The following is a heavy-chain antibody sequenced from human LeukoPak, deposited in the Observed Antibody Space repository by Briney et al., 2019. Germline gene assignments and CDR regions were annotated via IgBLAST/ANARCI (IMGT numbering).Heavy chain of an antibody. D-gene: IGHD7-27*01. CDR2: INSDGSWT. J-gene: IGHJ4*02. V-gene: IGHV3-74*01. CDR1: GNYW. CDR3: AKDGGLWVSAHWGDS. Sequence: GGSLRLSCAASGNYWMHWVRQAPGKGLVWVSHINSDGSWTSYADSVKGRFTISKDNAKNTVYLQMNSLRAEDTAVYYCAKDGGLWVSAHWGDSWGRGTLVTVSS.